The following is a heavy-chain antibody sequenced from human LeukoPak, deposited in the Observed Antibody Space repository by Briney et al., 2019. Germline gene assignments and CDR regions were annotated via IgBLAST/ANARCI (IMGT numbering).Heavy chain of an antibody. CDR2: IIPICGIA. D-gene: IGHD2-2*01. V-gene: IGHV1-69*10. CDR3: ARDRSLIVVVPAVAPGWFDP. Sequence: ASVKVSYKASGGTFSSYAISWVRQAPGQGREGMGGIIPICGIANYAQNFQGRVTINADKSTSTPYMELSSLRYGDTAVYYCARDRSLIVVVPAVAPGWFDPWGQGTLVTVSS. J-gene: IGHJ5*02. CDR1: GGTFSSYA.